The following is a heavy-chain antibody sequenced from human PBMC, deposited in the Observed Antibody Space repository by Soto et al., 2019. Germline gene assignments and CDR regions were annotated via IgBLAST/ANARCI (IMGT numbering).Heavy chain of an antibody. CDR3: ARDPPLSMIVVVGVDDF. D-gene: IGHD3-22*01. V-gene: IGHV3-21*02. J-gene: IGHJ4*02. CDR2: ISSSSTFK. CDR1: GFTFSNYN. Sequence: EVQLVESGGGLVKPGGSLRLSCAASGFTFSNYNMNWVRHAPGKGLEWVSSISSSSTFKNYADSVKGRFTISRDNDKNSVYLHMSSLGAEDTAVYYCARDPPLSMIVVVGVDDFWGQGTLVTVSS.